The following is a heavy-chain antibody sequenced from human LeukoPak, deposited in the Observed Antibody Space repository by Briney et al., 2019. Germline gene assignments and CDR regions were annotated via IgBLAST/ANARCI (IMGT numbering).Heavy chain of an antibody. J-gene: IGHJ3*02. CDR3: ARESYYYDSSGYYVRGFDI. D-gene: IGHD3-22*01. CDR1: GFTFSSYA. Sequence: GGSLRLSCAASGFTFSSYAMHWVRQAPGKGLAWVAVISYDGSNKYYADSVKGRFTISRDNSKNTLYLQMNSLRAEDTAVYYCARESYYYDSSGYYVRGFDIWGQGTMVTVSS. CDR2: ISYDGSNK. V-gene: IGHV3-30*04.